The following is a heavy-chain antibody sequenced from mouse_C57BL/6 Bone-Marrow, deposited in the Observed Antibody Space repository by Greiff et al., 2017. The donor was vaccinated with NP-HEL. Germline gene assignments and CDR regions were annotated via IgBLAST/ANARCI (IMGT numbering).Heavy chain of an antibody. Sequence: EVMLVESGGGLVQPGGSLKLSCAASGFTFSDYYMYWVRQTPEKRLEWVAYISNGGGSTYYPETVKGRFTISRDNAKNTLYLQMRRLKSEDTAMYYCARGGDGYFYWYFDVWGTGTTVTVSS. V-gene: IGHV5-12*01. J-gene: IGHJ1*03. CDR1: GFTFSDYY. D-gene: IGHD2-3*01. CDR3: ARGGDGYFYWYFDV. CDR2: ISNGGGST.